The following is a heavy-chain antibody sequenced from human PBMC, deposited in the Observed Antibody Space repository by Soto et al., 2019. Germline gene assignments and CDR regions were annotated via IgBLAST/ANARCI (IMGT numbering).Heavy chain of an antibody. J-gene: IGHJ4*02. CDR1: GDSVSSNSAA. D-gene: IGHD6-19*01. CDR3: EREGGSGGWYSVVYFAY. V-gene: IGHV6-1*01. CDR2: TYYRSKWYN. Sequence: SPTLSLTCAISGDSVSSNSAAWNWIRQSPSRGLEWLGRTYYRSKWYNDYAVSVKSRITINPDTSKNQFSLQLNSVTPEDTAVFYFEREGGSGGWYSVVYFAYGGKGSFVPVSS.